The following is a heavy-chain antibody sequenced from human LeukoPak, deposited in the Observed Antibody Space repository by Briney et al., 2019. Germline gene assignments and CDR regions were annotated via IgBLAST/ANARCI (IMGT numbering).Heavy chain of an antibody. CDR3: ASSHYYDSSGPDY. CDR1: GFTFSSYA. Sequence: PGGSLRLSCAASGFTFSSYAMHWVRQAPGKGLEYVSAISSNGGSTYYANSVKGRFTIYRDNSKNTLYLQMGSLRAEDMAVYYCASSHYYDSSGPDYWGQGTLVTVSS. V-gene: IGHV3-64*01. D-gene: IGHD3-22*01. J-gene: IGHJ4*02. CDR2: ISSNGGST.